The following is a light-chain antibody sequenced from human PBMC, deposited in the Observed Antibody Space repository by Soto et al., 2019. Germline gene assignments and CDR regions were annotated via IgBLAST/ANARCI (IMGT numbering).Light chain of an antibody. CDR2: GAS. J-gene: IGKJ1*01. CDR3: QHYVRSDGWT. Sequence: ENVLTQSPDTLSLSPGERATLSCRASQYVSSSVLAWYQQKPGQAPRLLMYGASSRATGGPDRFRGSGSWAHFTLTISRLEPEDFAVYDCQHYVRSDGWTFGQGNKVE. V-gene: IGKV3-20*01. CDR1: QYVSSSV.